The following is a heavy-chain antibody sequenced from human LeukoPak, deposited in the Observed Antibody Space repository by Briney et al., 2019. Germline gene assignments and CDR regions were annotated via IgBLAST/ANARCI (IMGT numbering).Heavy chain of an antibody. CDR3: ARGQVPAARGYNRFDP. J-gene: IGHJ5*02. CDR2: INARGDT. D-gene: IGHD2-2*01. CDR1: GWSFNDYY. V-gene: IGHV4-34*01. Sequence: SETLSLTCAVYGWSFNDYYWNWVRQPPGKGLEWIGEINARGDTNYNPSLKSRVTISVDLSKNQFSLTLTSMIAADTAIYYCARGQVPAARGYNRFDPWGQGTLVTVSS.